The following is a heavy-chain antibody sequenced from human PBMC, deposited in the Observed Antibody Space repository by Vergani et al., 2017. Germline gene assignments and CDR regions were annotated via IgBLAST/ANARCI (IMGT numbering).Heavy chain of an antibody. J-gene: IGHJ3*02. CDR3: ALDYGVNAGAFYI. D-gene: IGHD4-23*01. CDR2: ISGSGGST. CDR1: GFTFSSYA. V-gene: IGHV3-23*01. Sequence: EVQLLESGGGLVQPGGSLRLSCAASGFTFSSYAMSWVRQAPGKGLEWVSAISGSGGSTYYADSVKGRLTISRDNSKNTMYLQMKGLRAEDTAVYYCALDYGVNAGAFYIWSQGTMVTVSS.